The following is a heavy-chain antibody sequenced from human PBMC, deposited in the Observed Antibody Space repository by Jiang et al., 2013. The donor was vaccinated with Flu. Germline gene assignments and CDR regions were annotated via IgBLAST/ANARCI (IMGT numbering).Heavy chain of an antibody. J-gene: IGHJ6*02. CDR1: GYSFTSYW. CDR3: ARRGAAAGTEDYYYYGMDV. V-gene: IGHV5-51*03. D-gene: IGHD6-13*01. Sequence: GAEVKKPGESLKISCKGSGYSFTSYWIGWVRQMPGKGLEWMGIIYPGDSDTRYSPSFQGQVTISADKSISTAYLQWSSLKASDTAMYYCARRGAAAGTEDYYYYGMDVWGQGTTVTVSS. CDR2: IYPGDSDT.